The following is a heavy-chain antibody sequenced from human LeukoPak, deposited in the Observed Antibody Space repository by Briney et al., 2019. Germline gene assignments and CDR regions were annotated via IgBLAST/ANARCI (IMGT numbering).Heavy chain of an antibody. CDR1: GYTFTGYY. V-gene: IGHV1-2*02. Sequence: ASVKVSCKASGYTFTGYYMHWVRQAPGQGLEWMGWINPNSGGTNYAQKFQGRVTMTRDTSISTAYMELSRLRSDDTAVYYCARGRYYGDYTKPFDYWGQGTLVTVSS. CDR3: ARGRYYGDYTKPFDY. D-gene: IGHD4-17*01. J-gene: IGHJ4*02. CDR2: INPNSGGT.